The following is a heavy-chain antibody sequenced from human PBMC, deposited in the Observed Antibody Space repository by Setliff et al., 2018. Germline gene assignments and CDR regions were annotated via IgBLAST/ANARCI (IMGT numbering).Heavy chain of an antibody. Sequence: LSLTCTVSGGSISSGSYYWSWIRQPAGKGLEWVSYISSSGSTIYYADSVKGRFTISRDNAKNSLYLQMNSLRAEDTAVYYCAREDRSGYGYYYGMDVWGQGTTVTVSS. CDR1: GGSISSGSYY. J-gene: IGHJ6*02. D-gene: IGHD3-22*01. CDR3: AREDRSGYGYYYGMDV. CDR2: ISSSGSTI. V-gene: IGHV3-11*04.